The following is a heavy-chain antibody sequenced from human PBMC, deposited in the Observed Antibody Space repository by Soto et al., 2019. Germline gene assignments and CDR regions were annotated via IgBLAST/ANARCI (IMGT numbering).Heavy chain of an antibody. D-gene: IGHD3-9*01. V-gene: IGHV1-18*01. CDR1: GYSFTSYG. Sequence: XSVKVSCKASGYSFTSYGISWVRQAPGQGLEWMGWISAYNGNTNYAQKLQGRVTMTTDTSTSTAYMELRSLRSDDTAVYYCARILYDILTGYGMDVWGQGTTVTVSS. CDR3: ARILYDILTGYGMDV. CDR2: ISAYNGNT. J-gene: IGHJ6*02.